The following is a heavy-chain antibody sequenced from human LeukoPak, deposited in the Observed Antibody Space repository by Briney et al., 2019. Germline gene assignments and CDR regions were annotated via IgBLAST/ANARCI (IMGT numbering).Heavy chain of an antibody. CDR1: GYSFSSYD. D-gene: IGHD2-2*01. Sequence: ASVKVSCKASGYSFSSYDINWVRQATGQGLEWMGWINPNSGGTNYAQKFQGRVTMTRDTSISTAYMELSRLRSDDTAVYYCATDIVVVPAATDYWGQGTLVTVSS. V-gene: IGHV1-2*02. CDR3: ATDIVVVPAATDY. CDR2: INPNSGGT. J-gene: IGHJ4*02.